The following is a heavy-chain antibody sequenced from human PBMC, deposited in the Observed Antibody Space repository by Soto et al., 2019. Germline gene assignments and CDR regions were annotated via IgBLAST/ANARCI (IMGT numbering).Heavy chain of an antibody. CDR1: GYTFNTYG. CDR2: ISAYDGKT. J-gene: IGHJ5*02. V-gene: IGHV1-18*01. D-gene: IGHD3-3*01. CDR3: ARDPQEFWTSSWFDP. Sequence: GASVKVSCKTSGYTFNTYGINWVRQAPGQGLELMGWISAYDGKTAYAEKFQGRVTLTTDTSTSTAYMELRSLRSDDTATYYCARDPQEFWTSSWFDPWGQGTPVTVSS.